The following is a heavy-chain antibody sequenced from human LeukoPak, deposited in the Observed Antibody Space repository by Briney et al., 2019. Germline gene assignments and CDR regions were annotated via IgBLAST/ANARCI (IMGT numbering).Heavy chain of an antibody. Sequence: ASVTVSCTASVYTFTGYYMHWVRQAPGQGLEWMGWINPNSGGTNYAQKFQGRVTMTRDTSISTAYMELSRLRSDDTAVYYCARDQLERPENWFDPWGQGTLVTVSS. D-gene: IGHD1-1*01. J-gene: IGHJ5*02. CDR2: INPNSGGT. CDR3: ARDQLERPENWFDP. CDR1: VYTFTGYY. V-gene: IGHV1-2*02.